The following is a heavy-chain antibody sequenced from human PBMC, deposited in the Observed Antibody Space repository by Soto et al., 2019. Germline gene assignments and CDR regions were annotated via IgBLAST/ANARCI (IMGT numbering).Heavy chain of an antibody. V-gene: IGHV3-33*01. CDR3: ARDRFEYDHVWGSYRYAWPLDY. CDR1: GFTFSSYG. Sequence: GGSLRLSCAASGFTFSSYGMHWVRQAPGKGLEWVAGIWYDGSNKYYADSVKGRFTISRDNSKNTLYLQMTSLRAEDTAVYYCARDRFEYDHVWGSYRYAWPLDYWGQGTLVTVSS. D-gene: IGHD3-16*02. J-gene: IGHJ4*02. CDR2: IWYDGSNK.